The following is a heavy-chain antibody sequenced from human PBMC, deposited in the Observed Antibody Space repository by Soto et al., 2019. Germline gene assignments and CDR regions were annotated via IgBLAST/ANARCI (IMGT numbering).Heavy chain of an antibody. J-gene: IGHJ5*02. CDR3: AAGSWNGYYSWLDP. Sequence: QVQLQESGPGLVKPSGTLSLTCAVSGGSISSSNWWSWVRQPPGKGLEWIGEIFQSGSTNYNPSLRSRVTISIDTSENQFSLNLSSLTAADTAFYYCAAGSWNGYYSWLDPWGQGTLVTVSS. V-gene: IGHV4-4*02. D-gene: IGHD3-3*01. CDR2: IFQSGST. CDR1: GGSISSSNW.